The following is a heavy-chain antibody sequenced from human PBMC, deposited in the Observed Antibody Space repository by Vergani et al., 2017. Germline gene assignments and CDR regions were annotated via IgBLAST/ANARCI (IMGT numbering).Heavy chain of an antibody. CDR1: GGSISSYY. D-gene: IGHD3-22*01. Sequence: QVQLQESGPGLVKPSETLSLTCTVSGGSISSYYWSWIRQPPGKGLEWIGYIYYSGSTNYNPSLKSRVTISVDTSKNQFSLKLSSVTAADTAVYYCARDLYDSSGWGFAEYFQHWGQGTLVTVSS. CDR3: ARDLYDSSGWGFAEYFQH. V-gene: IGHV4-59*01. J-gene: IGHJ1*01. CDR2: IYYSGST.